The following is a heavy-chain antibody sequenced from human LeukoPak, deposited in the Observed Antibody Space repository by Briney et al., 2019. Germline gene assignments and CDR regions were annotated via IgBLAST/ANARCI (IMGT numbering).Heavy chain of an antibody. J-gene: IGHJ4*02. D-gene: IGHD2/OR15-2a*01. CDR2: LYYSGST. CDR1: GGSISSSSYY. Sequence: SDAVSLTRTVSGGSISSSSYYWGWLRQPPGKGLEWIGSLYYSGSTYYHPSLKSRVTISVDTHKKQFSLQLSSVTAADAAVYYCARDFYGACDYWAREPWSPSPQ. V-gene: IGHV4-39*07. CDR3: ARDFYGACDY.